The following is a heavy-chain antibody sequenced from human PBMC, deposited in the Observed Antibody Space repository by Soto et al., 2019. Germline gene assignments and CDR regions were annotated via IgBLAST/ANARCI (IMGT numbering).Heavy chain of an antibody. J-gene: IGHJ6*02. V-gene: IGHV1-18*01. D-gene: IGHD4-17*01. CDR1: GYTFTSYG. CDR3: ARVGHTVTTPDEAYYYYGMDV. CDR2: ISAYNGNT. Sequence: QVQLVQSGAEVKKPGASVKVSCKASGYTFTSYGISWVRQAPGQGLEWMGWISAYNGNTNYAQKLQGRVRMPTDTSASTDYMGLRSLRSDDTAVYYCARVGHTVTTPDEAYYYYGMDVWGQGTTVTVSS.